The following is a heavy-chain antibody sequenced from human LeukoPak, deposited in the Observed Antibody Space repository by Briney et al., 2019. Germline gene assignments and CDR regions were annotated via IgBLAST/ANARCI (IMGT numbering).Heavy chain of an antibody. D-gene: IGHD3-10*01. V-gene: IGHV3-30*04. J-gene: IGHJ5*02. Sequence: PGRSLRLSCAASGFTFSSYAMLWVRAAPGKGLEWVAVISYDGSNKYYADSVKGRFTISRDNSKNTLYLQMNSLRAEDTAVYYCARDGGFYGSGSYYNVFDPWGQGTPVTVSS. CDR3: ARDGGFYGSGSYYNVFDP. CDR1: GFTFSSYA. CDR2: ISYDGSNK.